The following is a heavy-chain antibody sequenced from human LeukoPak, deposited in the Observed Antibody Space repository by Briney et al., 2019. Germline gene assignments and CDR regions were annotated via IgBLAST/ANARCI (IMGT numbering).Heavy chain of an antibody. J-gene: IGHJ6*03. CDR1: GGSIRSKSYY. D-gene: IGHD2-15*01. Sequence: PSETLSLTCSVSGGSIRSKSYYWGWIRQPPGKGLEWIGSIYHSGSTYYNPSLKSRVTISVDTSKNQFSLKLSSVTAADTAVYYCAREGYCSGGSCYSGYYYMDVWGKGTTVTVSS. CDR3: AREGYCSGGSCYSGYYYMDV. CDR2: IYHSGST. V-gene: IGHV4-39*07.